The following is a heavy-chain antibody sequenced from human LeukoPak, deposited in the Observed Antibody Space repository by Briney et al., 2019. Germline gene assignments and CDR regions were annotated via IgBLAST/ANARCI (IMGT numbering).Heavy chain of an antibody. D-gene: IGHD3-10*01. CDR3: VRDPYGSVSGWFDP. CDR2: IYYSGST. V-gene: IGHV4-59*08. J-gene: IGHJ5*02. CDR1: GGSISSYY. Sequence: SETLPLTCTVSGGSISSYYWSWIRQPPGKGLEWIGYIYYSGSTNYNPSLKSRVTISVDTSKNQFSLKLSSVTAADTAVYYCVRDPYGSVSGWFDPWGQGTLVTVSS.